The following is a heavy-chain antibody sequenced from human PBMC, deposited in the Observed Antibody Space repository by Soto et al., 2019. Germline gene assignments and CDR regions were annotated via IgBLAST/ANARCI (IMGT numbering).Heavy chain of an antibody. Sequence: SETLSLTCTVSGGCISSSSYYWGWIRQPPGKGLEWIGSIYYSGSTYYNPSLKSRVTISVDTSKNQFSLKLSSVTAADTAVYYCARHTPAISISDHWGQGTLVTVSS. D-gene: IGHD2-15*01. CDR3: ARHTPAISISDH. V-gene: IGHV4-39*01. CDR2: IYYSGST. J-gene: IGHJ4*02. CDR1: GGCISSSSYY.